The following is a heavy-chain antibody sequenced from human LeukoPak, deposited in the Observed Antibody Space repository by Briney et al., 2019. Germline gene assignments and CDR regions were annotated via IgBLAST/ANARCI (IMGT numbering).Heavy chain of an antibody. CDR3: TTEGTTAEFDY. CDR2: IKRKTDGGTP. V-gene: IGHV3-15*01. D-gene: IGHD4-17*01. J-gene: IGHJ4*02. CDR1: GFAFSNTW. Sequence: PGGSLRLSCAASGFAFSNTWMSWVRQAPGKGLEWVGRIKRKTDGGTPDYAAPVKGRFSISRDDSKNTLYLQMNSLKTEDTAVYYCTTEGTTAEFDYWGQGTLVTVSS.